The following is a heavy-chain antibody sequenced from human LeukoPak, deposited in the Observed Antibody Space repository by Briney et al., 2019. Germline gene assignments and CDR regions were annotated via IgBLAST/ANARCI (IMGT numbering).Heavy chain of an antibody. CDR1: GGSLSSYY. J-gene: IGHJ4*02. CDR2: ISPSGST. V-gene: IGHV4-4*07. CDR3: ARDRCPDFGGTSPCLDY. D-gene: IGHD2-15*01. Sequence: SETLSLTCTVSGGSLSSYYWSWIRQPAGKGLEWIGRISPSGSTNYNPSLKSRVTMSGDTSKNQFSLNLISVTAADTAAYYCARDRCPDFGGTSPCLDYWSQGALLTVSS.